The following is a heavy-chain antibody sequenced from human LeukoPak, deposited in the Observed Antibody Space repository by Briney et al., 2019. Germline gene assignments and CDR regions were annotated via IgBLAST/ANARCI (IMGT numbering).Heavy chain of an antibody. D-gene: IGHD6-13*01. J-gene: IGHJ4*02. CDR1: GFSFSSYW. CDR3: AKGLGRAAAGNTV. Sequence: GGSLRLSCAASGFSFSSYWMHWVRQAPGKGLVWVSRINSDGSSTSYADSVKGRFTISRDNAKNTLYLQMNSLRAEDTAVYYCAKGLGRAAAGNTVWGQGTLVTVSS. V-gene: IGHV3-74*01. CDR2: INSDGSST.